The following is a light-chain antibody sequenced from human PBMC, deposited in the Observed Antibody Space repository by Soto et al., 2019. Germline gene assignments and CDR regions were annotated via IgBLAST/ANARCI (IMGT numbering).Light chain of an antibody. J-gene: IGKJ1*01. CDR3: QHYNSYSEA. CDR2: KAS. CDR1: QTISSW. V-gene: IGKV1-5*03. Sequence: DIPMTQSPSTLSGSVGDRVTITCRASQTISSWLAWYQQKPGKAPKLLIYKASTLKSGVPSRFSGSGSGKEFTLTISSLQPDDFATYYCQHYNSYSEAFGQGTKVDLK.